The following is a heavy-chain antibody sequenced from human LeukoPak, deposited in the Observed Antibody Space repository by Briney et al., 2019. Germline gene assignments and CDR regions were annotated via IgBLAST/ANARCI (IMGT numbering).Heavy chain of an antibody. CDR1: GYTFTAYS. D-gene: IGHD6-13*01. CDR2: IKPNSGVT. CDR3: TRDFRSETGAGPGFDP. V-gene: IGHV1-2*02. J-gene: IGHJ5*02. Sequence: ASVKVSCKASGYTFTAYSMHWVRQAPGQGLEWMGWIKPNSGVTNYAQRFQARVTMTSDMSISTAYMELNSLTSDDTAVYYCTRDFRSETGAGPGFDPWGQGTLVIVSS.